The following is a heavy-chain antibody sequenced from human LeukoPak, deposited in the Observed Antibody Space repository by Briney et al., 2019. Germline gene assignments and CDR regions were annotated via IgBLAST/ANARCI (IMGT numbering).Heavy chain of an antibody. V-gene: IGHV4-39*07. J-gene: IGHJ3*02. CDR2: IYYSGST. CDR1: GGSISSSSYY. Sequence: PSETLSLTCTVSGGSISSSSYYWGWIRQPPGKGLEWIGSIYYSGSTYYNPSLKSRVTISVDTSKNQFSLKLSSVTAADTAVYYCARAFSQEYSSSSGAFDIWGQGTMVTVSS. CDR3: ARAFSQEYSSSSGAFDI. D-gene: IGHD6-6*01.